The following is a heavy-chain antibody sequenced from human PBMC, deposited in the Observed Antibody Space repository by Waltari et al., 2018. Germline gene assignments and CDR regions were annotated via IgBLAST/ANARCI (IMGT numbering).Heavy chain of an antibody. CDR3: ARVRQLVRNFDY. D-gene: IGHD6-13*01. V-gene: IGHV4-59*11. Sequence: QVQLQESGPGLVKPSETLSLTCTVSGGSISSHYWSWFRQPPGKGLEWIGYIYYSGSTNYNPSLKSRVTIAVDTSKNQFSLKLSAVTAADTAVYYCARVRQLVRNFDYWGQGTLVTVSS. CDR2: IYYSGST. CDR1: GGSISSHY. J-gene: IGHJ4*02.